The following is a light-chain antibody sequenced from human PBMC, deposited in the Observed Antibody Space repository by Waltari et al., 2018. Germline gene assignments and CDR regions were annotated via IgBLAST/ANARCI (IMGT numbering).Light chain of an antibody. CDR3: QQYNSYSYT. Sequence: DIQMTQSPSTLSASVGDRVTITCRASQSISSWLAWYQHKPGKAPKILIYKASSLKNAVPSRFSGSGSGTEFSLTSSSLQPDDFATYYCQQYNSYSYTFGQGTKLGIK. CDR2: KAS. J-gene: IGKJ2*01. V-gene: IGKV1-5*03. CDR1: QSISSW.